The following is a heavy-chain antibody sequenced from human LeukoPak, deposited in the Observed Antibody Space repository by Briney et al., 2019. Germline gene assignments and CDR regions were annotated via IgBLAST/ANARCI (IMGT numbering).Heavy chain of an antibody. Sequence: PSETLSLTCAVYGGSFSGYYWSWIRQPPGKGLEWIGKINHSGSTNYNPSLKSRVTISVDTSKNQFSLKLSSVTAADTAVYYCAGRYCSSTSCYTYYYYYGMDVWGQGTTVTVSS. CDR1: GGSFSGYY. J-gene: IGHJ6*02. CDR3: AGRYCSSTSCYTYYYYYGMDV. CDR2: INHSGST. V-gene: IGHV4-34*01. D-gene: IGHD2-2*02.